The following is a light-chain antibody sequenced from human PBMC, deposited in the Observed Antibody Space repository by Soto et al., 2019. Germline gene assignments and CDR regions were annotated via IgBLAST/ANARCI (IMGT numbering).Light chain of an antibody. CDR3: QQANSFPRT. Sequence: DVQMTQSPSVVSASVGDRVTITCRASQDIVTWLAWYQQKPGKAPKLLVSAASNLQSGVPSRFSGSGSGTDFTLTISSLQPEDFATYYCQQANSFPRTFGQGTKLEIK. CDR1: QDIVTW. CDR2: AAS. V-gene: IGKV1-12*01. J-gene: IGKJ2*01.